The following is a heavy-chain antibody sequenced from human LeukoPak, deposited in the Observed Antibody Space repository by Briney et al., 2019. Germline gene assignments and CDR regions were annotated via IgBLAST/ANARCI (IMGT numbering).Heavy chain of an antibody. V-gene: IGHV3-7*01. Sequence: GGSLRLSCAASGFTFSSYWMSWVRQAPGKGLEWVANIKQDGSEKYYVDSVKGRFTISRDNAKNSLYLQMNSLRAEDTAVYYCARRILGYCSGGSCYSAPRTDALDIWGQGTMVTVSS. CDR2: IKQDGSEK. D-gene: IGHD2-15*01. CDR1: GFTFSSYW. J-gene: IGHJ3*02. CDR3: ARRILGYCSGGSCYSAPRTDALDI.